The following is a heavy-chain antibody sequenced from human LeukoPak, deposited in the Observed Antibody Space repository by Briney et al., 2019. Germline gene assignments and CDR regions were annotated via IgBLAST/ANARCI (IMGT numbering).Heavy chain of an antibody. CDR3: ARPLRYCSSSSPSCYTLDALDI. D-gene: IGHD2-2*01. V-gene: IGHV4-59*08. CDR2: IHCSETS. CDR1: GGSISSDY. J-gene: IGHJ3*02. Sequence: PSATLSFTCTVSGGSISSDYWSWIRQPLGKGLEWIGYIHCSETSNYNPSLKSRVTMSVDTSKNQFSLKLRSVTAADTAVYYCARPLRYCSSSSPSCYTLDALDIWGQGTMVTVSS.